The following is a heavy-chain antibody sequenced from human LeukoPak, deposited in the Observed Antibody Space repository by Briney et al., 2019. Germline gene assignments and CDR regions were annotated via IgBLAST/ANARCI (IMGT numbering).Heavy chain of an antibody. D-gene: IGHD2-21*02. CDR3: ARCGGDCYFVWYFDL. CDR2: INPNSGGT. V-gene: IGHV1-2*02. Sequence: ASVKVSCKASGGTFSSYASSWVRQAPGQGLEWMGWINPNSGGTNYAQKFQGRVTMTRDTSISTAYVELSRLRSDDTAVYYCARCGGDCYFVWYFDLWGRGTLVTVSS. J-gene: IGHJ2*01. CDR1: GGTFSSYA.